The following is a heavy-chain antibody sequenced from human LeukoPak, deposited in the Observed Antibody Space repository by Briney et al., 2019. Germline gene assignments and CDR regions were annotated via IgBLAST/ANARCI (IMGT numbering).Heavy chain of an antibody. D-gene: IGHD3-9*01. CDR1: GGSFSGYY. Sequence: SETLSLTCAVYGGSFSGYYWSWIRQPPGKGLEWIGEINHSGSTNYNPSPKSRVTISVDTSKNQISLKLSSVTAADTAVYYCARAGYDILTGYYYFDDWGQGTLVTVSS. CDR2: INHSGST. V-gene: IGHV4-34*01. CDR3: ARAGYDILTGYYYFDD. J-gene: IGHJ4*02.